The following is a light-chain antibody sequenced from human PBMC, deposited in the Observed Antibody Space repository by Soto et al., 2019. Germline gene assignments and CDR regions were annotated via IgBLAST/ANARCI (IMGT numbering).Light chain of an antibody. J-gene: IGKJ1*01. Sequence: DIQMTQSPSSLSASVGDRVTITCRASQGISNYLAWYQQKPGKVPKLLIYGAATLQSGVPSRFSGSGSGKDFTLTISSLQPEDVASYYCQKYNSAPPTFGQGTKVEIK. CDR1: QGISNY. V-gene: IGKV1-27*01. CDR2: GAA. CDR3: QKYNSAPPT.